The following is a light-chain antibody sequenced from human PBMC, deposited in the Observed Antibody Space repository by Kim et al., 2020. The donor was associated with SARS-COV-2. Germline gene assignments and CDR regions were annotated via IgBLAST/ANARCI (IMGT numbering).Light chain of an antibody. Sequence: LGAAVKLTCTLSSGHSSYAIAWHQQQPEKGPRYLMKLNSDGSHSKGDGIPDRFSGSSSGAERYLTISSLQSEDEADYYCQTWGTVFGGGTQLTVL. CDR3: QTWGTV. CDR2: LNSDGSH. CDR1: SGHSSYA. V-gene: IGLV4-69*01. J-gene: IGLJ2*01.